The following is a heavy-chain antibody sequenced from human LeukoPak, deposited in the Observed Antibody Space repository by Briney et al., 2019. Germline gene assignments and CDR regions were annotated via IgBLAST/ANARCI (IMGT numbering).Heavy chain of an antibody. V-gene: IGHV3-23*01. Sequence: GGSLRLSCAASGFTFSSYAMSWVRQAPGKGLEWVSAISGSGGSTYYADSVKGRFTISRDNSKNTLYRQMNSLRAEDTAVYYCAKEGYCSGGSCYGLPYFDYWGQGTLVTVSS. CDR1: GFTFSSYA. CDR3: AKEGYCSGGSCYGLPYFDY. D-gene: IGHD2-15*01. J-gene: IGHJ4*02. CDR2: ISGSGGST.